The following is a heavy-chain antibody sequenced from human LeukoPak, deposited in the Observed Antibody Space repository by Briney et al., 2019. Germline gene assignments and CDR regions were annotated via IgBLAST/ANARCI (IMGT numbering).Heavy chain of an antibody. Sequence: SETLSLTCAVSGYSITSSSWWGWIRQPPGKGLEWIGSIYYSGSTYYNPSLKSRVTISVDTSKNQFSLKLSSVTAADTAVYYCARRQLYCSSTSCTFGFDPWGQGTLVTVSS. V-gene: IGHV4-39*01. J-gene: IGHJ5*02. CDR1: GYSITSSSW. D-gene: IGHD2-2*01. CDR3: ARRQLYCSSTSCTFGFDP. CDR2: IYYSGST.